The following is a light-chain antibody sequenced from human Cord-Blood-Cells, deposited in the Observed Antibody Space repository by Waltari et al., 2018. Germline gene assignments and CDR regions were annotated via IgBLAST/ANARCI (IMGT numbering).Light chain of an antibody. CDR1: QSGSSY. V-gene: IGKV3-11*01. CDR2: DAS. J-gene: IGKJ4*01. Sequence: IAFIQSTATLSLSSVDRANPSCRASQSGSSYLPWYQQKPGQAPRLLIYDASNRATGIPARFSGSGSGTDFTLTNSSLEPEDFAVYYCQQRSNWPPLTFGGGTKVEIK. CDR3: QQRSNWPPLT.